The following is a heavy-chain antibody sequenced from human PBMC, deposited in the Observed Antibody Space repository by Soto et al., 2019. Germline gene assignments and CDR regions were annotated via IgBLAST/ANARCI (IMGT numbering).Heavy chain of an antibody. V-gene: IGHV3-11*01. J-gene: IGHJ4*02. CDR2: ISSSGSII. CDR3: ARAGYDSNYYAVTPLSAGHF. Sequence: QVQLVVSGGGLVKPGGSLRISCAASGLTFSDYYISWIRQAPGKGLEWVSYISSSGSIIYYADSVKGRFTISRDNAKNSLYLQMNSLRAEDTAVYYCARAGYDSNYYAVTPLSAGHFWGQGTLVTVSS. D-gene: IGHD4-4*01. CDR1: GLTFSDYY.